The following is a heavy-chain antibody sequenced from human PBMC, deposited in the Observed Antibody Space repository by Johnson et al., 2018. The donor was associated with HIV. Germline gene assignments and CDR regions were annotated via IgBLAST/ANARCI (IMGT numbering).Heavy chain of an antibody. J-gene: IGHJ3*02. Sequence: QVQLMESGGGVVQPGGSLRLSCAASGFTFSSYGMHWVRQAPGKGLEWVAFIRYDGSNKYYADSVKGRFTISRDNSKNTLYLQMNSRRAEDTALYYCAKGGYSYGLGAFDIWGQGTMVTVSS. CDR1: GFTFSSYG. CDR2: IRYDGSNK. V-gene: IGHV3-30*02. CDR3: AKGGYSYGLGAFDI. D-gene: IGHD5-18*01.